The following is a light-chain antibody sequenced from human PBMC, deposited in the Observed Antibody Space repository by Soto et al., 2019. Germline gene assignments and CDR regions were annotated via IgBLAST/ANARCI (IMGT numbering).Light chain of an antibody. Sequence: IVLTQSPGTLSLSPVERSTLSCRASQSVSSSYLAWYQQKPGQAPGLLIYEASSRATGIPDRFSGSGSGTDFTLTISRLEPEDFAVYYCQRYRTFGQGTKVDI. J-gene: IGKJ1*01. CDR1: QSVSSSY. V-gene: IGKV3-20*01. CDR3: QRYRT. CDR2: EAS.